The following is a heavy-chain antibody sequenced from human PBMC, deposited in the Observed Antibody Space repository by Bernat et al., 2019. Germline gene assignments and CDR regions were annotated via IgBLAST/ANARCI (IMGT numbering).Heavy chain of an antibody. J-gene: IGHJ3*02. CDR1: GFTFSSYA. CDR2: ISYDGSNK. Sequence: QVQLVESGGGVVQPGRSLRLSCAASGFTFSSYAMHWVRQAPGKGLEWVAVISYDGSNKYYADSVKGRFTISRDNSKNTLYLQMNSLRAEDTAVYYCASRVVVITSKNAFDIWGQGTMVTVSS. V-gene: IGHV3-30-3*01. D-gene: IGHD3-22*01. CDR3: ASRVVVITSKNAFDI.